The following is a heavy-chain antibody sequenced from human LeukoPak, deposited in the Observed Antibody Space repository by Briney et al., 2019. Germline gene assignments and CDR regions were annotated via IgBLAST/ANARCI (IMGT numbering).Heavy chain of an antibody. D-gene: IGHD3-3*01. J-gene: IGHJ4*02. CDR2: IYTSGST. Sequence: PSQTLSLTCTVSGGSISSGSYYWSWIRQPAGKGLEWIGRIYTSGSTNYNPSLKSRVTISVDTSKNQFSLKLSSVTAADMAVYYCARAYYDFWSGYFDYWGQGTLVTVSS. CDR1: GGSISSGSYY. CDR3: ARAYYDFWSGYFDY. V-gene: IGHV4-61*02.